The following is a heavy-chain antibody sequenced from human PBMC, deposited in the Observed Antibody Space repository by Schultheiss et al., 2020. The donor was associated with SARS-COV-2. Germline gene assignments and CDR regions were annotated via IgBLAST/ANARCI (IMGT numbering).Heavy chain of an antibody. CDR3: ARSPGAYFDY. D-gene: IGHD1-26*01. J-gene: IGHJ4*02. CDR2: INPDGSST. CDR1: GFTFSSYW. V-gene: IGHV3-74*01. Sequence: GGSLRLSCAVSGFTFSSYWMHWARQAPGKGLVWVSRINPDGSSTSYADSVTGRFTISRDNAKNTLYLQMNSLRAEDTAVSYCARSPGAYFDYWGQGTLVTVLL.